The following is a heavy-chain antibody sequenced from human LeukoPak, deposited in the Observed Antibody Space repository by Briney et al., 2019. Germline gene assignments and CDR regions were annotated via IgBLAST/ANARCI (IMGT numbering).Heavy chain of an antibody. J-gene: IGHJ6*02. D-gene: IGHD2-8*01. V-gene: IGHV1-69*04. Sequence: ASVNGSCQASGCTFSRYAISWVRPATGQGLEWVGRMIPILCIANYAQKFQGRVTITADKSTSTAYMELSSLRSEDTAVYYCARDRCTNGVCRPPPYYYYYGMDVWGQGTTVTVSS. CDR3: ARDRCTNGVCRPPPYYYYYGMDV. CDR1: GCTFSRYA. CDR2: MIPILCIA.